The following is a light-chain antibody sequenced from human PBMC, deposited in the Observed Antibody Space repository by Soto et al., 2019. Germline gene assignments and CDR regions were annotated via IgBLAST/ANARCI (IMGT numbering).Light chain of an antibody. CDR1: QSVSTY. CDR2: DAS. Sequence: EIVLTQSPATLSLSPGERATLSCRASQSVSTYLAWFQQKPGQAPRLLIYDASTRATGIPARFSGSGSGTDFSLTISSLQSEDFAVYYCLQYHHWPLTFGGGTKVDIK. V-gene: IGKV3D-15*01. J-gene: IGKJ4*01. CDR3: LQYHHWPLT.